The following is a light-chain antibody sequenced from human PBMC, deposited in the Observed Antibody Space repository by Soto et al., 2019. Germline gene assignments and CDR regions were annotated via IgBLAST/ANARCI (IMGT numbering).Light chain of an antibody. V-gene: IGLV4-69*01. Sequence: QLVLTQSPSASASLGASXKLTCALSSGHSSYAIAWHQQQPEKGPRALMKLNSDGSHTRGDGIPDRFSGSSSGAERYLTISSLQSEDEADYYCQTWGTGILVFGGGTKLTVL. CDR1: SGHSSYA. J-gene: IGLJ3*02. CDR3: QTWGTGILV. CDR2: LNSDGSH.